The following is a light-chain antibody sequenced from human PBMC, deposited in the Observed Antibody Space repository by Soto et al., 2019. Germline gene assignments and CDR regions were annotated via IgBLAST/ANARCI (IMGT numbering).Light chain of an antibody. CDR3: QQYNNWPLYT. CDR2: GAS. J-gene: IGKJ2*01. CDR1: QSVSSN. Sequence: EIVMTQSPATLSVSPGERATLSCRASQSVSSNLDWYQQKPGQAPRLLIYGASTRATGIPARFSGSGSGTEFTLTISSLQSEDGAVYYWQQYNNWPLYTFGQGTKLEIK. V-gene: IGKV3-15*01.